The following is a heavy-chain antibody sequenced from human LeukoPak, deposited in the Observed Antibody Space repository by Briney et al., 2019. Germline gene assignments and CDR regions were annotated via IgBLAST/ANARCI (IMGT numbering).Heavy chain of an antibody. CDR2: ISSSSSTI. CDR1: RFAFSSYS. V-gene: IGHV3-48*01. CDR3: ARALNGHYVSY. J-gene: IGHJ4*02. Sequence: GGSLRLSCAASRFAFSSYSMNWVRQAPGKGLEWVSYISSSSSTIYYADSVKGRFTISRDNAKNSLYLQMNSLRAEDTAVYYCARALNGHYVSYWGQGTLVTVSS. D-gene: IGHD4-17*01.